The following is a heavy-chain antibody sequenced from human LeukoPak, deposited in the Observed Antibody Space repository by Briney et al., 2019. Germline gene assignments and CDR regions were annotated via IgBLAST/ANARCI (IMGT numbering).Heavy chain of an antibody. Sequence: PGGSLRLSCAASGFTFSSYSMNWVRQAPGKGLEWVSYISSSSSTIYYADSVKGRFTISRDNAKNSLYLQMNSLRDEDTAVYYCARSGYSSSWLGGNWFDPWGQGTLVTVSS. CDR1: GFTFSSYS. D-gene: IGHD6-13*01. J-gene: IGHJ5*02. V-gene: IGHV3-48*02. CDR3: ARSGYSSSWLGGNWFDP. CDR2: ISSSSSTI.